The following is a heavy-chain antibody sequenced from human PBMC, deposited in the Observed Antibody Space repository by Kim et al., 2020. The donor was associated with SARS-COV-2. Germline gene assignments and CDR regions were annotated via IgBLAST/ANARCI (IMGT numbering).Heavy chain of an antibody. J-gene: IGHJ5*02. D-gene: IGHD3-16*01. CDR3: ARVTVFGGRGWFDP. Sequence: PSLKSRVTISVDTYKNQFSLKLSSVTAADTAVYYCARVTVFGGRGWFDPWGQGTLVTVSS. V-gene: IGHV4-39*07.